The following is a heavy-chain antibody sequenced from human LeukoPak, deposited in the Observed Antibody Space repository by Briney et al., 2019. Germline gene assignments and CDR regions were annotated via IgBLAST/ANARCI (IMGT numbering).Heavy chain of an antibody. D-gene: IGHD6-19*01. Sequence: SETLSLTCTVSGGSISSSSYYWGWIRQPPGKGLEWIGSIYYTGSTHYNPSLKSRVTISVDTSKNQFSLKLSSVTAADTAVYYCARVLGSGWVPYRWFDPWGQGTLVTVSS. CDR2: IYYTGST. V-gene: IGHV4-39*07. CDR3: ARVLGSGWVPYRWFDP. J-gene: IGHJ5*02. CDR1: GGSISSSSYY.